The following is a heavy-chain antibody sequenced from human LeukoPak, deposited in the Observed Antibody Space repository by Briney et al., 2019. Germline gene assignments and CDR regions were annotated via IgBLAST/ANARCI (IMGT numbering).Heavy chain of an antibody. Sequence: PGGSLRLSCAASGFTFSSYGMHWVRQAPGKGLEWVAVIWYDGSNKYYADSVKGRFTISRDNSKNTLYLQMNSLRAEDTAVYYCAREDGAVAARGFVYWGQGTLVTVSS. J-gene: IGHJ4*02. D-gene: IGHD6-19*01. V-gene: IGHV3-33*01. CDR1: GFTFSSYG. CDR3: AREDGAVAARGFVY. CDR2: IWYDGSNK.